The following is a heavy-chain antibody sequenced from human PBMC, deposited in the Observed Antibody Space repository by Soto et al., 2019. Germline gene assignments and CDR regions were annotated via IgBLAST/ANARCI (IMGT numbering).Heavy chain of an antibody. CDR1: GYPFSDNH. J-gene: IGHJ6*02. CDR3: ARSYPPDVGYGDYPIYYYYYGMDV. V-gene: IGHV1-2*02. D-gene: IGHD4-17*01. Sequence: ASVKVSCKASGYPFSDNHIHWVRQAPGQGLEWMGWLNPYSGATTYAPKYQGRITLTRDTSLSTSYMELIGLKSDDTAVYYCARSYPPDVGYGDYPIYYYYYGMDVWGQGTTVTVSS. CDR2: LNPYSGAT.